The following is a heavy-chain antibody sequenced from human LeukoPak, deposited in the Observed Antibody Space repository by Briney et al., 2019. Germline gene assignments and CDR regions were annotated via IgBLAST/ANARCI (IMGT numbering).Heavy chain of an antibody. CDR2: IYYSGST. CDR3: AGARSVATARMYNWFDP. CDR1: GGSISSYY. J-gene: IGHJ5*02. Sequence: SETLSLTCTVSGGSISSYYWSWIRQPPGKGLEWIGYIYYSGSTNYNPSLKSRVTISVDTSKNQFSLKLSSVTAADTAVYYCAGARSVATARMYNWFDPWDQGTLVTVSS. V-gene: IGHV4-59*01. D-gene: IGHD5-18*01.